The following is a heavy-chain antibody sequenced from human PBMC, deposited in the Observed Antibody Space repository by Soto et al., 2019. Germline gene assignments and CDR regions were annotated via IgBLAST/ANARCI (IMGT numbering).Heavy chain of an antibody. Sequence: QITLKESGPTLVKPTQSLTLTCTSSGFSLSPSRVGVGWIRQPPGKALEWLALIYWDEDKPHSPSLKSSPTTTPDTPNIQVVLTMTTMDPLDTTTYYCARPSGSGYYLFDSWGQGTLVTVSS. CDR2: IYWDEDK. CDR3: ARPSGSGYYLFDS. CDR1: GFSLSPSRVG. J-gene: IGHJ4*02. V-gene: IGHV2-5*02. D-gene: IGHD3-22*01.